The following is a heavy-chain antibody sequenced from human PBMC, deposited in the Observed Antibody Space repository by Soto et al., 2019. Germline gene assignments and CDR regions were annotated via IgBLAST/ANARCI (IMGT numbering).Heavy chain of an antibody. CDR1: GYIYSSYG. J-gene: IGHJ4*02. D-gene: IGHD4-17*01. CDR3: AKHFAYGGPFDY. CDR2: VGSSSGNT. V-gene: IGHV3-23*01. Sequence: LRLSCAASGYIYSSYGMSWVRQAPGKGLEWVSGVGSSSGNTYYANSAKGRFTISRDNSKKTLYLQMNSLRAEDTAVYYCAKHFAYGGPFDYWGQGTLVTVSS.